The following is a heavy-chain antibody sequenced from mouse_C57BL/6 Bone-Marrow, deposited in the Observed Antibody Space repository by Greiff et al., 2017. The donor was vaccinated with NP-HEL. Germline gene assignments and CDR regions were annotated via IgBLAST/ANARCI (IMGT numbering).Heavy chain of an antibody. Sequence: VQLQESGPELVKPGASVKISCKASGYAFSSSWMNWVKQRPGKGLEWIGRIYPGDGDTNYNGKFKGKATLTADKSSSTAYMQLSSLTSEDSAVYFCARVYYYGSSYYWYFDVWGTGTTVTVSS. CDR3: ARVYYYGSSYYWYFDV. V-gene: IGHV1-82*01. CDR1: GYAFSSSW. D-gene: IGHD1-1*01. J-gene: IGHJ1*03. CDR2: IYPGDGDT.